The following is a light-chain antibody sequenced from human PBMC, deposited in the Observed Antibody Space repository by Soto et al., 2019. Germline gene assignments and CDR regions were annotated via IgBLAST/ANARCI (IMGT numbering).Light chain of an antibody. Sequence: EIVMPESRATLSVSPGERATLSCRASQSISDTLAWYQQKPGQAPRLLIYGASRRATGIPARFSGSGSGTDFTLTISSLEPEEFAVYYCKKRSNWLITVGQGKRLVIK. V-gene: IGKV3-11*01. CDR1: QSISDT. CDR2: GAS. CDR3: KKRSNWLIT. J-gene: IGKJ5*01.